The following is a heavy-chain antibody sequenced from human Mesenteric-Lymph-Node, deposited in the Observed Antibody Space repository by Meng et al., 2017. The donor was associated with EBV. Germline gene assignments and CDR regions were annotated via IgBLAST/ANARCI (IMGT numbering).Heavy chain of an antibody. D-gene: IGHD5-12*01. CDR2: IYSGGST. Sequence: VRRGESGGGLSRPGGSLSLPLAASGLAVGSNYMSGVRQAPGKGLEWVSVIYSGGSTYYSDSVQGRFTISRDNSKNIVFLQMSSLRADDTAVYYCARISSANDSVWGQGALVTVSS. CDR3: ARISSANDSV. CDR1: GLAVGSNY. J-gene: IGHJ4*02. V-gene: IGHV3-53*01.